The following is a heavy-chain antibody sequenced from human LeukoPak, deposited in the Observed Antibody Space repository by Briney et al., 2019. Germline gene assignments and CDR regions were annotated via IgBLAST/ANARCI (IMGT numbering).Heavy chain of an antibody. V-gene: IGHV3-21*01. Sequence: GGSLRLSCAASGFTFSSYSMNWVRQAPGKGLEWVSSISSSSSYIYYADSVKGRFTISRDNAKNSLYLQMNSLRAEDTAVYYCARDQYYDYVWGSYRPGAFDIWGQGTMVTVSS. J-gene: IGHJ3*02. CDR1: GFTFSSYS. CDR2: ISSSSSYI. CDR3: ARDQYYDYVWGSYRPGAFDI. D-gene: IGHD3-16*02.